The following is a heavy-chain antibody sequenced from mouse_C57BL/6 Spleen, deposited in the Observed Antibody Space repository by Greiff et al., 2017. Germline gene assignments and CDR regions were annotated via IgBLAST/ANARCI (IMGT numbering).Heavy chain of an antibody. Sequence: QVQLQQPGAELVKPGASVKLSCKASGYTFTSYWMQWVKQRPGQGLEWIGEIDPSDSYTNYNQKFKGKATLTVDTSSSTAYMQLSSLPSEDSAVYYCARIYYGNYFDYWGQGTTLTVSS. CDR2: IDPSDSYT. CDR1: GYTFTSYW. J-gene: IGHJ2*01. CDR3: ARIYYGNYFDY. D-gene: IGHD2-1*01. V-gene: IGHV1-50*01.